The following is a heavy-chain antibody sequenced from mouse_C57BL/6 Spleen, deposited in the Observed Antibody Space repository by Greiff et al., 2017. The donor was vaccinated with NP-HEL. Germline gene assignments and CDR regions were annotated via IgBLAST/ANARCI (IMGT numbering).Heavy chain of an antibody. CDR3: ARGEPYYYGSSYIAY. D-gene: IGHD1-1*01. CDR2: INPNNGGT. Sequence: EVQLQQSGPELVKPGASVKMSCKASGYTFTDYNMHWVKQSHGKSLEWIGYINPNNGGTSYNQKFKGKATLTVNKSSSTAYMELRSLTSEDSAVYYCARGEPYYYGSSYIAYWGQGTLVTVSA. V-gene: IGHV1-22*01. J-gene: IGHJ3*01. CDR1: GYTFTDYN.